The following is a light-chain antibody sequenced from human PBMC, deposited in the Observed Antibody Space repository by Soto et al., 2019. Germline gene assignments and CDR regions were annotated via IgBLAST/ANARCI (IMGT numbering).Light chain of an antibody. Sequence: QSVLAQPASVSGSPGQSITISCTGTSSDVGGYNYVSWYQHHPGKAPKLLIYEVSYRPSGVSDRFSGSKSANTASLTISGLQAGDEADYYCSSYTSGSLRVFGTGTKVTV. CDR2: EVS. CDR3: SSYTSGSLRV. J-gene: IGLJ1*01. CDR1: SSDVGGYNY. V-gene: IGLV2-14*01.